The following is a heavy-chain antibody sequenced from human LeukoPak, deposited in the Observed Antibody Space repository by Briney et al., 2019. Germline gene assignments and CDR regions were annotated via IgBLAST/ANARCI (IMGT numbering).Heavy chain of an antibody. CDR1: GFTFSSYS. CDR3: VRLTGYCSGGSCAMDV. Sequence: GGSLRLSCAASGFTFSSYSMDWVRQAPGKGLEWVSHISSSSSTKDCVDSVKGRFTIFRDNAENSLYLQMDSLRDEDTAVYFCVRLTGYCSGGSCAMDVWGQGTTVTVSS. CDR2: ISSSSSTK. J-gene: IGHJ6*02. D-gene: IGHD2-15*01. V-gene: IGHV3-48*02.